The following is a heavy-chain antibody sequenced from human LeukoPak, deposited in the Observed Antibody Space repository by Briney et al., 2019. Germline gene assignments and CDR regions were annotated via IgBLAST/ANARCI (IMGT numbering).Heavy chain of an antibody. V-gene: IGHV3-30*03. CDR3: ASCLLGNSGL. D-gene: IGHD7-27*01. Sequence: PGGSLRLSCAASGFSFRSYGMHWVRQAPGKGLEWVALISSDEINEYYADSVKGLFTISRDNAKNTLYLQMNTLRAEDTADYCCASCLLGNSGLWGQGTLVTVSS. J-gene: IGHJ3*01. CDR1: GFSFRSYG. CDR2: ISSDEINE.